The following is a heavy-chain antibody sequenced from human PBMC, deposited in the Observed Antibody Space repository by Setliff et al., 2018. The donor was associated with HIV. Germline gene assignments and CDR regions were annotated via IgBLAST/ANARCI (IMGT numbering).Heavy chain of an antibody. CDR3: ARDQPTVYYTSWYDSGEYNWFDP. V-gene: IGHV1-69*13. Sequence: SVKVSCKAYGGTFSNYGISWVRQAPGQGLEWMGGIIPIFGTANYAQKFQGRVTVTADASTSTAYMELSSLSSEDTAVYYCARDQPTVYYTSWYDSGEYNWFDPWGQGTLVTVSS. D-gene: IGHD6-13*01. CDR2: IIPIFGTA. J-gene: IGHJ5*02. CDR1: GGTFSNYG.